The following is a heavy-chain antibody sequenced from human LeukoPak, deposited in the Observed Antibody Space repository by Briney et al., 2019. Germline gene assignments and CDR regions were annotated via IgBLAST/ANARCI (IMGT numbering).Heavy chain of an antibody. CDR1: GFTFSNFL. V-gene: IGHV3-23*01. Sequence: LPGGSLRFSCAVSGFTFSNFLMTWVRQAPGKGPEWVSAISGSGGDTYYADSVKGRFTISRDNSKNTLYLQMNSLRAEDTAVYYCAKKGATTGDFDYWGQGTLVTVSS. CDR2: ISGSGGDT. CDR3: AKKGATTGDFDY. J-gene: IGHJ4*02. D-gene: IGHD1-26*01.